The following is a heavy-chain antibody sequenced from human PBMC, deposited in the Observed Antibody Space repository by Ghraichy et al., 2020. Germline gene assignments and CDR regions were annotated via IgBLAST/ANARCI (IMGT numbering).Heavy chain of an antibody. D-gene: IGHD1/OR15-1a*01. CDR3: AIGWNSSSKRPFDY. J-gene: IGHJ4*02. Sequence: SETLSLTCAVYGGSFSDYYWSWIRQPPGKGLEWIGEINHSGSTNYNPSLKSRVTISIDTSKNQFSLKLSSVTAADTAVYYCAIGWNSSSKRPFDYWGQGTLVTVSS. CDR1: GGSFSDYY. V-gene: IGHV4-34*01. CDR2: INHSGST.